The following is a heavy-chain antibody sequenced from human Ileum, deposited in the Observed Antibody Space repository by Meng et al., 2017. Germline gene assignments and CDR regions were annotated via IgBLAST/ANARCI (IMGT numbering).Heavy chain of an antibody. CDR2: IRSKANNYAT. J-gene: IGHJ4*02. CDR1: GFTFSGSA. D-gene: IGHD3-16*01. CDR3: TRQIEHPGGYFDY. V-gene: IGHV3-73*01. Sequence: GESLKISCTASGFTFSGSAMHWVRQASGKGLEWVGRIRSKANNYATAYAASMKGRFTVSRDDSENTAYLQLNSLETEDTAVYYCTRQIEHPGGYFDYWGQGTLVTVSS.